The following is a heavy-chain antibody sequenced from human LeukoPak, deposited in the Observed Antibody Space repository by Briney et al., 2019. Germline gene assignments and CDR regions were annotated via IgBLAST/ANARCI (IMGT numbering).Heavy chain of an antibody. CDR1: GFTFSSYA. V-gene: IGHV3-43*02. Sequence: GGSLRLSCAASGFTFSSYAMSWVRQAPGKGLEWVSAISGDGGSTYYADSVKGRFTISRDNSKNSLYLQMNSLRTEDTALYYCAKESVVPYYYYMDVWGKGTTVTVSS. D-gene: IGHD2-15*01. CDR3: AKESVVPYYYYMDV. J-gene: IGHJ6*03. CDR2: ISGDGGST.